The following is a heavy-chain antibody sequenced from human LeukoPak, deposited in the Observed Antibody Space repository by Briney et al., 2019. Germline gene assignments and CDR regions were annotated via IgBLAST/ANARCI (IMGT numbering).Heavy chain of an antibody. CDR1: GGSFSSYY. D-gene: IGHD3-10*01. Sequence: SETLSLTCAVYGGSFSSYYWSWIRQPPGKGLEWIGYIYYSGSTNYNPSLKSRVTISVDTSKNQFSLKLSSVTAADTAVYYCARFGGFGELPKPFDYWGQGTLVTVSS. V-gene: IGHV4-59*01. CDR3: ARFGGFGELPKPFDY. CDR2: IYYSGST. J-gene: IGHJ4*02.